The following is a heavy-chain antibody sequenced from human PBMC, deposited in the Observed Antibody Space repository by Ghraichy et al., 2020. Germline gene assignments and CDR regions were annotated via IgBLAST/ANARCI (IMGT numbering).Heavy chain of an antibody. D-gene: IGHD2-8*01. Sequence: GESLNISCAASGFTFSNYAMNWVRQAPGKGLEWVSGIRGSGENTYYVDSVKGRFTISRDNSKNTLYRQMKSLRVKNTAVYYCAKGNGINHYNWLDPWGQGTLVTVSS. J-gene: IGHJ5*02. CDR2: IRGSGENT. CDR3: AKGNGINHYNWLDP. CDR1: GFTFSNYA. V-gene: IGHV3-23*01.